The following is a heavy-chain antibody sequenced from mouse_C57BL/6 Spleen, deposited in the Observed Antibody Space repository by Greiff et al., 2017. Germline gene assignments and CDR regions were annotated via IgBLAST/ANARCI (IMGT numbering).Heavy chain of an antibody. D-gene: IGHD2-3*01. CDR3: TRDGGYVDY. J-gene: IGHJ2*01. CDR2: ISSGGDYI. V-gene: IGHV5-9-1*02. Sequence: EVKLVESGEGLVKPGGSLKLSCAASGFTFSSYAMSWVRQTPEKRLEWVAYISSGGDYIYYADTVKGRITISRDNARNTLYLQMSSLKSEDTAMYYCTRDGGYVDYWGQGTTLTVSS. CDR1: GFTFSSYA.